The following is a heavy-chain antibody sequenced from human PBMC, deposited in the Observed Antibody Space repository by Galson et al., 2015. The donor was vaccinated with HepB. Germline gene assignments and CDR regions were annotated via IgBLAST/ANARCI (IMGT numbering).Heavy chain of an antibody. CDR3: ARSPKPGIAAAGYYYGMDV. Sequence: SVKVSCKASGRTFSSYAISWVRQPPGQGLEWMGGIIPIFGTANYAQKFQGRVTITTDESTSTAYMELSSQRSEDTAVYYCARSPKPGIAAAGYYYGMDVWGQGTTVTVSS. J-gene: IGHJ6*02. D-gene: IGHD6-13*01. V-gene: IGHV1-69*05. CDR2: IIPIFGTA. CDR1: GRTFSSYA.